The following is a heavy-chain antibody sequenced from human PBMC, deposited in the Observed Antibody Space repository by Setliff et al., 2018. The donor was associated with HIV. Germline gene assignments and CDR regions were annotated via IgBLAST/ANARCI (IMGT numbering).Heavy chain of an antibody. J-gene: IGHJ4*02. CDR1: GFGFSNFA. CDR3: AKFPIAAGGGWYFDY. Sequence: PGGSLRLSCVASGFGFSNFAIHWVRQAPGKGLEWVSVISYDGSRISYADSVKGRFTISRDNSKNTLFLQMNSLRAEDTAVYYCAKFPIAAGGGWYFDYWGQGTLVTVS. D-gene: IGHD6-19*01. V-gene: IGHV3-30*07. CDR2: ISYDGSRI.